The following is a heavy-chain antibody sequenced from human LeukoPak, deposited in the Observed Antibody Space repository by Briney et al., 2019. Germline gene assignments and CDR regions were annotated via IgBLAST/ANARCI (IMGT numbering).Heavy chain of an antibody. D-gene: IGHD5-18*01. CDR2: ISSSSSYI. V-gene: IGHV3-21*01. Sequence: GGSLRLSCVASGFTFSSYSMNWVRQAPGKGLEWVSSISSSSSYIYYADSVKGRFTISRDNAKNSLYLQMNSLRAEDTAVYYCARGGTRGYSYGSFDYWGQGTLVTVSS. J-gene: IGHJ4*02. CDR1: GFTFSSYS. CDR3: ARGGTRGYSYGSFDY.